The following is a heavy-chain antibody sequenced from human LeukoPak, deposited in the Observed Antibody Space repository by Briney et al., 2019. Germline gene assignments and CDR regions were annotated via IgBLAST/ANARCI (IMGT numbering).Heavy chain of an antibody. CDR3: ARDRGYCSSTSCYSNWFDH. V-gene: IGHV1-69*13. D-gene: IGHD2-2*01. CDR1: GGTFSSYA. J-gene: IGHJ5*02. CDR2: IIPIFGTA. Sequence: SVKVSCKASGGTFSSYAISWVRQAPGQGLEWMGGIIPIFGTANYAQKFQGRVTITADESTSTAYKELSSLRSEDTAVYYCARDRGYCSSTSCYSNWFDHWGQGTLVTVSS.